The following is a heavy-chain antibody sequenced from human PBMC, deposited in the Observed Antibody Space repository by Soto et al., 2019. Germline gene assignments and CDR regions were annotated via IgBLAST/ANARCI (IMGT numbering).Heavy chain of an antibody. CDR3: ARGQGVGFKYYFDS. Sequence: GGSLRLSCAGSGFTFSNYNLNWVRQAPGKGLEWVSYISGGGSNIYYADSVKGRFTISRDNAKKSLYLQMNSLRDEDTAVYYCARGQGVGFKYYFDSWGQGTLVTVSS. D-gene: IGHD2-15*01. CDR2: ISGGGSNI. V-gene: IGHV3-48*02. CDR1: GFTFSNYN. J-gene: IGHJ4*02.